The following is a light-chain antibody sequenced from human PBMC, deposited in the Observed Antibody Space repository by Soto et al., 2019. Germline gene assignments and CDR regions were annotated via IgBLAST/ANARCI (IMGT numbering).Light chain of an antibody. Sequence: DIQMTQSPSSLSASVGDRVTITRRASQSISNYLNWYQQKPGKAPKLLIYAASSLHGGVPSRFSGSGSGTDFTLTISSLQPEDFATYYCQQCYSSPETFGQGTKVEI. CDR3: QQCYSSPET. CDR2: AAS. CDR1: QSISNY. V-gene: IGKV1-39*01. J-gene: IGKJ1*01.